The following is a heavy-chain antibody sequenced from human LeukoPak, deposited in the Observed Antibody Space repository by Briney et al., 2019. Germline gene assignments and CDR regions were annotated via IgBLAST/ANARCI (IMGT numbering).Heavy chain of an antibody. D-gene: IGHD6-13*01. CDR3: ATDGGPAYSSSWYLY. CDR2: ITSSGDNT. CDR1: GFTFSSYA. J-gene: IGHJ4*02. Sequence: GGSLRLSCAASGFTFSSYAMSWVRQAPGKGLEWVSAITSSGDNTYYADSVKGRFTISRDNAKNSLYLQMNSLRAEDTAVYYCATDGGPAYSSSWYLYWGQGSLVTVSS. V-gene: IGHV3-23*01.